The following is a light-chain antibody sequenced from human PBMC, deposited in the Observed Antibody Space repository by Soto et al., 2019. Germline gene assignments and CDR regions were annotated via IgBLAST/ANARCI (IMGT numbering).Light chain of an antibody. J-gene: IGKJ5*01. CDR1: HDMSTF. Sequence: CRASHDMSTFLAWYQKKPGRDPKLLIYEASTLQSGVPSRFSGSGSGTDFNLTISGLLTEDFAAYQCQQLYTFTFTFGQGTRLEIK. CDR2: EAS. CDR3: QQLYTFTFT. V-gene: IGKV1-9*01.